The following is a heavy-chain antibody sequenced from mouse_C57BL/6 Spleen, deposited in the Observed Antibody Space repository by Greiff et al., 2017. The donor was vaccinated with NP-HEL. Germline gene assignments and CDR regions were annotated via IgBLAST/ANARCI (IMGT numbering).Heavy chain of an antibody. CDR1: GYSFTGYY. D-gene: IGHD2-1*01. J-gene: IGHJ3*01. V-gene: IGHV1-42*01. CDR3: ARSDCNGFAY. Sequence: VQLQQSGPELVKPGASVKISCKASGYSFTGYYMNWVKQSPEKSLEWIGEINPSTGGTTYNQKFKAKATLTVDKSSSTAYMQLKSLTSEDSAVYYCARSDCNGFAYWGQGTLVTVSA. CDR2: INPSTGGT.